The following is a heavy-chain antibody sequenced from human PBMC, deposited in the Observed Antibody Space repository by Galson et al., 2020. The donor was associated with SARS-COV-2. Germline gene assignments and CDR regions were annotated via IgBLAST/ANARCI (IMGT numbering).Heavy chain of an antibody. J-gene: IGHJ6*02. D-gene: IGHD3-3*01. CDR3: ARAGNYVFWSGTTNYGLDV. Sequence: TQTLTLTCTFSGFSLRTSGMSVSWIRQPPGKALEWLARIDWDDDKYYNTYLKTRLSISKDTSKNQVVLTMTHMDPVDTATYYCARAGNYVFWSGTTNYGLDVWGQGTTVTVSS. V-gene: IGHV2-70*11. CDR2: IDWDDDK. CDR1: GFSLRTSGMS.